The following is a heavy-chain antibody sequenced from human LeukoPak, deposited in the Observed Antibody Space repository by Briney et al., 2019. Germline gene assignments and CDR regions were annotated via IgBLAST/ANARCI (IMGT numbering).Heavy chain of an antibody. D-gene: IGHD3-22*01. CDR3: ARVSYYDSSPYYFDY. Sequence: SETLSLTCTVSGGSISSYYWSWIRQPPGKGLEWIGYIYYSGSTNYNPSLKSRVTISVDTSKNQFSLKLSSVTAADTAVYYCARVSYYDSSPYYFDYWGQGTLVTVSS. CDR1: GGSISSYY. V-gene: IGHV4-59*01. CDR2: IYYSGST. J-gene: IGHJ4*02.